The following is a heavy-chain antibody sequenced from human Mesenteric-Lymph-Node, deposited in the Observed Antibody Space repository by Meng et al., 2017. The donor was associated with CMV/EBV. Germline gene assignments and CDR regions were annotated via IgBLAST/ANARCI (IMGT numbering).Heavy chain of an antibody. CDR3: AKDLGWEDY. CDR2: IKSEPDGGTA. D-gene: IGHD1-26*01. J-gene: IGHJ4*02. V-gene: IGHV3-15*01. Sequence: GESLKISCAASGFTFSNAWMSWVRQAPGKGLEWVGRIKSEPDGGTADCAAPVKGRFTISRDDSKTTLYLHMNSLKIEDTAVYYCAKDLGWEDYWGQGTLVTVSS. CDR1: GFTFSNAW.